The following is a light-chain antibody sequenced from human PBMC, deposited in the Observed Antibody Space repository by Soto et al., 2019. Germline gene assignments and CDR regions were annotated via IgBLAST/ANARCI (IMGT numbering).Light chain of an antibody. J-gene: IGKJ4*01. CDR3: QQIYSFPPT. Sequence: DTQMTQSPSSVSASVGDRVIITCRASRDIKNYLAWYHQRPGAAPKLLIYDASSLQSGVPSTIRGSGSGRDFSLVISRLTPEDFGTFFWQQIYSFPPTFGGGTKVAIK. CDR2: DAS. V-gene: IGKV1-12*01. CDR1: RDIKNY.